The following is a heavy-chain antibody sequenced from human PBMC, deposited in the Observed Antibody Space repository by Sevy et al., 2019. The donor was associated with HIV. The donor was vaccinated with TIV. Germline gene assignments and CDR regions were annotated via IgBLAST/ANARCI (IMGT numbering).Heavy chain of an antibody. CDR1: GGTFSSYA. D-gene: IGHD5-18*01. J-gene: IGHJ3*02. CDR3: ARARRGYNYAFDI. Sequence: ASVKVSCKASGGTFSSYAISWVRQAPGQGLEWMGGIIPIFGTANYAQKFQGRVTITAAKSTSTAYMELSSLRSEDTAVYHCARARRGYNYAFDIWGQGTMVTVSS. CDR2: IIPIFGTA. V-gene: IGHV1-69*06.